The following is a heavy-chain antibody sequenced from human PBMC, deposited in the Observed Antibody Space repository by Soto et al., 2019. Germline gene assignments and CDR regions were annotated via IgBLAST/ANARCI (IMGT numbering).Heavy chain of an antibody. CDR1: GGTFSSYA. D-gene: IGHD3-3*01. V-gene: IGHV1-69*06. Sequence: SVKVSCKASGGTFSSYAISWVRQAPGQGLEWMGGIIPIFGTANYAQKFQGRVTITADKSTSTAYMELSSLRSEDMAVYYCARAFWSGYTGYYYGMDVWGQGTTVTVSS. CDR3: ARAFWSGYTGYYYGMDV. CDR2: IIPIFGTA. J-gene: IGHJ6*02.